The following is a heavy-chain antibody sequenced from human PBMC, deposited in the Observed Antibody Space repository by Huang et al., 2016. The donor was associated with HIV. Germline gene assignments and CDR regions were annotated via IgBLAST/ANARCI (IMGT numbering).Heavy chain of an antibody. J-gene: IGHJ4*02. CDR1: GFTFSSYG. CDR3: ARGPIRFLAWLLNFDY. CDR2: ISYDEDNK. V-gene: IGHV3-30*03. Sequence: QILLIESGGGVVQPGRSLRLSCAASGFTFSSYGMHWVRQAPDKGLGWVAGISYDEDNKYYADSVRGRFTISRDNSKNTLYLQMNSLRIEDTAVYYCARGPIRFLAWLLNFDYWGQGALVTVSS. D-gene: IGHD3-3*01.